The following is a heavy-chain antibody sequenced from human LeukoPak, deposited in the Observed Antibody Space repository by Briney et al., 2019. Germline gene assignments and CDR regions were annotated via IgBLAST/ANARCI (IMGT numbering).Heavy chain of an antibody. Sequence: QPGGSLRLSCAASGFTVSSNYMSWVRQAPGRGLEWVSVIYSGGSTYYADSVKGRFTISRDNSKNTLYLQMNSLRAEDTAVYYCAREAGDYYFDYWGQGTLVTVSS. D-gene: IGHD7-27*01. J-gene: IGHJ4*02. CDR2: IYSGGST. CDR1: GFTVSSNY. CDR3: AREAGDYYFDY. V-gene: IGHV3-66*01.